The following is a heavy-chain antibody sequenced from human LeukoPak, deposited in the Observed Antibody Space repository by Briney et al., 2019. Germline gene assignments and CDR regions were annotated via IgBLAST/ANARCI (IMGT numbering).Heavy chain of an antibody. CDR3: AGTEHYYYYEMDL. CDR2: ISSSSSYI. V-gene: IGHV3-21*01. D-gene: IGHD1-1*01. J-gene: IGHJ6*02. Sequence: PAESLRLSCAASGFTFSSYSMNWVRQAPGKGLEWVSYISSSSSYIYYADSVKGRFTISRDNDKNSLHLQMNSLRAEDTAVYYCAGTEHYYYYEMDLWGQGTTVTVSS. CDR1: GFTFSSYS.